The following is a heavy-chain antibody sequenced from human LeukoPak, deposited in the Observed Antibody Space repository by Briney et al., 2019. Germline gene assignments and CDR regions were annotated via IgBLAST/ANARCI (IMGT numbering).Heavy chain of an antibody. V-gene: IGHV3-7*01. CDR1: EFTFSRHW. Sequence: GGSLRLSCAASEFTFSRHWMSWVRQAPGKGLEWVASIKEDGSDKYSVDSVKGRFTISRDNAKNSLYLQMNSLRAEDTAVYYCASYPITYYDILTGYSEQRNAFDIWGQGTMVTVSS. D-gene: IGHD3-9*01. CDR3: ASYPITYYDILTGYSEQRNAFDI. CDR2: IKEDGSDK. J-gene: IGHJ3*02.